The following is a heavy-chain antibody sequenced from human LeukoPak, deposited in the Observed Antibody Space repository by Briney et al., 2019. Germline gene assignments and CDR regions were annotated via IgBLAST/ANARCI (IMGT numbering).Heavy chain of an antibody. D-gene: IGHD2-21*02. J-gene: IGHJ4*02. Sequence: SQTLSLTCTVSGGSISSGGYYWSWIRQHPGKGLEWIGYIYYSGSTYYNPSLKSRVTISVDTSKNQFSLKLSSVTAADTAVYYCARHLPPYCGGDCYSGGFDYWGQGTLVTVSS. CDR3: ARHLPPYCGGDCYSGGFDY. CDR2: IYYSGST. CDR1: GGSISSGGYY. V-gene: IGHV4-31*03.